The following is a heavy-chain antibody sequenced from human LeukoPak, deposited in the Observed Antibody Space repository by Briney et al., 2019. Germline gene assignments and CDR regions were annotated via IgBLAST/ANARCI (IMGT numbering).Heavy chain of an antibody. Sequence: PGGSLRLSCAASGFTFSSYSMNWVRQAPGKGLEWVSSISSSSSYIYYADSVKGRFTISRDNAKNSLYLQMNSLRAEDTAVYYCARDSSLEPYADYWGQGTLVTVSS. D-gene: IGHD1-1*01. CDR3: ARDSSLEPYADY. V-gene: IGHV3-21*01. CDR2: ISSSSSYI. J-gene: IGHJ4*02. CDR1: GFTFSSYS.